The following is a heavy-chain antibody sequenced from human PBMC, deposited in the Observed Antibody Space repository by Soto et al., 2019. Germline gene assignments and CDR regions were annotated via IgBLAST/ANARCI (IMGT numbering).Heavy chain of an antibody. CDR2: IIPIFGTA. CDR3: ARPLFTVTTDIGYYHGMDV. V-gene: IGHV1-69*01. CDR1: GGTFSSYA. J-gene: IGHJ6*02. Sequence: SVKVSCKASGGTFSSYAISWVRQAPGQGLEWMGGIIPIFGTANYAQKFQGRVTITADESASTAYMELSSLRSEDTAVYYCARPLFTVTTDIGYYHGMDVWGQGTTVPVSS. D-gene: IGHD4-17*01.